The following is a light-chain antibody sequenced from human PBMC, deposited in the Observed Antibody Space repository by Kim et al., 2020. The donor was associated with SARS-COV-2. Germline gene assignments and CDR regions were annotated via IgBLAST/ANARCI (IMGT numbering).Light chain of an antibody. Sequence: QLVLTQSPSASASLGASVKLTCTLSSGHSTSDITWHQQQPGKGPRYLMKLNSDGRHIKGDGIPDRFSGSSSGAERYLTISSLQSEDEADYYCHTWSTAIVFGGGTKLTVL. CDR2: LNSDGRH. CDR1: SGHSTSD. V-gene: IGLV4-69*01. J-gene: IGLJ2*01. CDR3: HTWSTAIV.